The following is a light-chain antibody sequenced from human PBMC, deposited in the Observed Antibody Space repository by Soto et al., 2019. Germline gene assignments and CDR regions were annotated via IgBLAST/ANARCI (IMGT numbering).Light chain of an antibody. V-gene: IGKV3-20*01. CDR1: QSVNRF. J-gene: IGKJ1*01. Sequence: EIVLTQSPGTLSLSPGERANLSCRASQSVNRFLAWFQQKPGQAPRLLIYGASNRATGIPDRFSGSGSETDFTLTITRLEPEDSAVYYCHHYVGSPWAFGQGTKVDIK. CDR3: HHYVGSPWA. CDR2: GAS.